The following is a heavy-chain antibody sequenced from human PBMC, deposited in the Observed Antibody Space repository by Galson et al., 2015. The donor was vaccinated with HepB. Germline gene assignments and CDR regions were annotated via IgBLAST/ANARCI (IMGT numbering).Heavy chain of an antibody. Sequence: LSLTCAVYGGSFSTYYWSWIRQPPGKGLEWIGEINHSGSTNYNPSLKSRVTISVDTSKNRFSLKLSSVTAADAAVYYCARAVYYDFWNGFGPWGQGTLVTVSS. CDR2: INHSGST. CDR3: ARAVYYDFWNGFGP. CDR1: GGSFSTYY. D-gene: IGHD3-3*01. J-gene: IGHJ5*02. V-gene: IGHV4-34*01.